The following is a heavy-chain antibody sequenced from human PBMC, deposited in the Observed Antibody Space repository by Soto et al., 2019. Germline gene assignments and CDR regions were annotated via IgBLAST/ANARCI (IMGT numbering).Heavy chain of an antibody. CDR3: AKDPSLRGIAATRGYYFDY. J-gene: IGHJ4*02. CDR2: ISYDGSNK. CDR1: VFTFSSYG. Sequence: GWSLRLSCASSVFTFSSYGMHWVRQAPGKGLEWVAVISYDGSNKYYADSVKGRFTISRDNSKNTLYLQMNSLRAEDTAVYYCAKDPSLRGIAATRGYYFDYWGQGTLVTVSS. V-gene: IGHV3-30*18. D-gene: IGHD6-13*01.